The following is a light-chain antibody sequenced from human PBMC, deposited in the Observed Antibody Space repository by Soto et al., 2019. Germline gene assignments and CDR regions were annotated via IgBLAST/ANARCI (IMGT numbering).Light chain of an antibody. J-gene: IGLJ2*01. CDR3: SSYTSSSVI. V-gene: IGLV2-14*03. Sequence: QSALTQPASVSGSPGQSITISCTGTSSDVGGYNYVSWYQHHPGKAPKLIIYDVSDRPSGVSNRFSGSKSGNTASLTISGLQAEDEADYYCSSYTSSSVIFGGGTKLPS. CDR1: SSDVGGYNY. CDR2: DVS.